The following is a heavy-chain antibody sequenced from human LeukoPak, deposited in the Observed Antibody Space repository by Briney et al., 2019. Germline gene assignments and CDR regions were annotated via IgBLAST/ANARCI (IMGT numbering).Heavy chain of an antibody. Sequence: PGGSPRLSCAASGFTFGAYTMHWVRQAPEKGLEWVSLITGDGRRTSYADSVRGRFTISRDNSKNSLYLQMNSLRTDDTALYYCAKDNHHYGDYDYWGQGTLVTVSS. CDR3: AKDNHHYGDYDY. J-gene: IGHJ4*02. D-gene: IGHD4-17*01. CDR1: GFTFGAYT. V-gene: IGHV3-43*02. CDR2: ITGDGRRT.